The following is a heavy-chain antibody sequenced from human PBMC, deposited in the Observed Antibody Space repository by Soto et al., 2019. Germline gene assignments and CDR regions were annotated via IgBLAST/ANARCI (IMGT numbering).Heavy chain of an antibody. J-gene: IGHJ4*02. Sequence: QVQLVQSGAVVKKPGASVKVSCKASGYSFTDYGFTWVRQAPGQGLEWMGWVNTYKGNTNYAQKFQGRVTMTTDTSTSTAYMELRGLRSDDTALYYCARERGNYMYFDYWGQGTLVTVSS. CDR3: ARERGNYMYFDY. CDR1: GYSFTDYG. CDR2: VNTYKGNT. D-gene: IGHD1-7*01. V-gene: IGHV1-18*01.